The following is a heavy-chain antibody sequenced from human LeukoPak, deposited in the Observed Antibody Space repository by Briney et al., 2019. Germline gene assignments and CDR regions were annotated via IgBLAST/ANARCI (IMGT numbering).Heavy chain of an antibody. V-gene: IGHV4-34*01. CDR3: ARGRQHVTTIVVIMTAVSSYLDV. J-gene: IGHJ6*03. CDR1: GGSFSGYY. Sequence: SETLSLTCAVYGGSFSGYYWTWIRHTPEKGLEWIGEMNPSGSTNYNPSLKSRVTISVDTSKNQSSLTLSSVTAADTAVYYCARGRQHVTTIVVIMTAVSSYLDVWGKGPTVTVS. CDR2: MNPSGST. D-gene: IGHD3-22*01.